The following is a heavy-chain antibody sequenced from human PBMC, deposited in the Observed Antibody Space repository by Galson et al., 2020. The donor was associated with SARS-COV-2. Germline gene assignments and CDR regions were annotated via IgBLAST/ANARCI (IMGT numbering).Heavy chain of an antibody. CDR1: GFTFTTYG. J-gene: IGHJ6*02. V-gene: IGHV1-18*01. CDR3: ARDSERLTPNSGSPGYLYYGMDV. D-gene: IGHD6-6*01. CDR2: ISAYNGYT. Sequence: ASVKVSCKASGFTFTTYGISWVRQAPGQGLEGMGWISAYNGYTKYAQKFQRRVTLTTDTSTTTAYMELWSLTSDDTGVYYCARDSERLTPNSGSPGYLYYGMDVWGRGTTVTVSS.